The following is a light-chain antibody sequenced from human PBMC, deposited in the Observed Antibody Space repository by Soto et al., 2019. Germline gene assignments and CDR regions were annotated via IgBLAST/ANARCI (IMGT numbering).Light chain of an antibody. CDR2: GAS. V-gene: IGKV3-20*01. CDR3: QQYSSSGT. J-gene: IGKJ1*01. CDR1: QSVSNNY. Sequence: EIVLTQSPGTLSLSPGERATLSCRASQSVSNNYVVWYQQKPDQAPRLLNYGASNRATSIPDRFSSRGSGTDFTLTISRLEPEDFAEYYCQQYSSSGTFGQGTKVDIK.